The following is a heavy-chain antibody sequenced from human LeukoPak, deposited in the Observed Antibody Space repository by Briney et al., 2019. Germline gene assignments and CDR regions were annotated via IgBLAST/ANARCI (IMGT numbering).Heavy chain of an antibody. J-gene: IGHJ3*01. V-gene: IGHV3-7*01. CDR1: GFTFSIYW. D-gene: IGHD2-8*02. CDR3: ARDAQGTTGLAFDL. CDR2: IKHDGSER. Sequence: GGSLRLSCAASGFTFSIYWMNWVRQTPGRGLEWVAIIKHDGSERFYVDSVKGRFTVSRDNAKNSLYLQMNSLRAEDSAVYYCARDAQGTTGLAFDLWGQGTMVTVSS.